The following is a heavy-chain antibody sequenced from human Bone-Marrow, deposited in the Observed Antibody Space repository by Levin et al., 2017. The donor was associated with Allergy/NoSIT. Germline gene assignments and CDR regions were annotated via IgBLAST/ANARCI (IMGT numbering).Heavy chain of an antibody. CDR1: GLTFTDSW. J-gene: IGHJ4*02. Sequence: GGSLRLSCAASGLTFTDSWMSWVRQAPGQGLEKVAHIQPKSDGGTTDYPASVRGRFIISRDESTNTLYLQMNSLKTEDTAVYYCSADEWIWGQGTLVTVSS. D-gene: IGHD3-3*01. CDR3: SADEWI. V-gene: IGHV3-15*01. CDR2: IQPKSDGGTT.